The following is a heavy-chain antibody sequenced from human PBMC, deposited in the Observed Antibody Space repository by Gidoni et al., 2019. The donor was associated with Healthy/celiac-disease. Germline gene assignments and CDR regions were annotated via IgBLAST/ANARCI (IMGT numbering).Heavy chain of an antibody. CDR1: GGSFSGYY. D-gene: IGHD1-26*01. CDR2: INHSGST. J-gene: IGHJ3*02. V-gene: IGHV4-34*01. Sequence: QVQLQQWGAGLLKPSETLSLTCAVYGGSFSGYYWSWIRQPPGKGLEWIGEINHSGSTNYNPSLKSRVTISVDTSKNQFSLKLSSVTAADTAVYYCARGRAWGPFDIWGQGTMVTVSS. CDR3: ARGRAWGPFDI.